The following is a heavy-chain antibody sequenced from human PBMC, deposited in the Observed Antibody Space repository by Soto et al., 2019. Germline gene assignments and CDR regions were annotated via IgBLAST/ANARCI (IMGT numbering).Heavy chain of an antibody. V-gene: IGHV1-69*06. Sequence: EASVKVSCKASGGTFSSYAISWVRQAPGQGLEWMGGIIPIFGTANYGQKFQGRVTITADKSTSTAYIELSSLISEDTAVYYCARESLPVAAAPYGMEVWGQGTTVTVSS. CDR3: ARESLPVAAAPYGMEV. CDR1: GGTFSSYA. J-gene: IGHJ6*02. D-gene: IGHD6-13*01. CDR2: IIPIFGTA.